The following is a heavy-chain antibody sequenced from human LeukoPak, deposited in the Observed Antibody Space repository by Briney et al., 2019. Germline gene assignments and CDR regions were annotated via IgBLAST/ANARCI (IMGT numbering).Heavy chain of an antibody. CDR3: ARDRRYYDSSGYFDY. CDR1: GGSISSGDYY. V-gene: IGHV4-61*08. D-gene: IGHD3-22*01. CDR2: IYYSGST. Sequence: KTSETLSLTCTVSGGSISSGDYYWSWIRQPPGKGLEWIGYIYYSGSTNYNPSLKSRVTISVDTSKNQFSLKLSSVTAADTAVYYCARDRRYYDSSGYFDYWGQGTLVTVSS. J-gene: IGHJ4*02.